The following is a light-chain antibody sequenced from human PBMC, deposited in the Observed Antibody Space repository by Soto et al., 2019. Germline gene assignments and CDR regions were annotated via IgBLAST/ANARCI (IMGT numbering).Light chain of an antibody. CDR2: DAS. CDR1: QSISSW. CDR3: QQYNSYSSWT. J-gene: IGKJ1*01. Sequence: DIQMPQSPSTLSASVGDRVAMTWRASQSISSWLAWYQQKPGKAPKLLIYDASSLKSGVPSRFSGSGSGTEFTLTISSLQPDDFATYYCQQYNSYSSWTFGQGTKVDIK. V-gene: IGKV1-5*01.